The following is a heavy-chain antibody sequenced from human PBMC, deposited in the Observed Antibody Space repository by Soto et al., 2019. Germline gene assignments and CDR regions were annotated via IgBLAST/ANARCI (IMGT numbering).Heavy chain of an antibody. CDR3: ARHHGPTTSENWFDP. CDR1: VYTFFAYD. CDR2: ISTYSGDT. V-gene: IGHV1-18*01. D-gene: IGHD5-12*01. J-gene: IGHJ5*02. Sequence: SVKVSCKSSVYTFFAYDISLVRQAPGQGLEWMGWISTYSGDTKYAQKFQGRVTMTTDTSTTTAYLELRSLRSDDTAVYYCARHHGPTTSENWFDPWGQGTLVTVSS.